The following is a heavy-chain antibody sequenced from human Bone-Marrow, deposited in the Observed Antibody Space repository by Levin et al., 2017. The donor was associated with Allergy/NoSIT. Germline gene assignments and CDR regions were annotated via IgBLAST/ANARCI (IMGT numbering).Heavy chain of an antibody. V-gene: IGHV1-2*02. CDR1: GYSFTGYY. CDR3: ARGDDLGGDFMFYYMDV. Sequence: ASVKVSCQASGYSFTGYYIHWVRQAPGQGLEWMGWINPNTGQTAYAQKFQGRVTMSRDTSISIVYMELSRLISDDTAVYFCARGDDLGGDFMFYYMDVWGEGTTVIVSS. J-gene: IGHJ6*03. CDR2: INPNTGQT. D-gene: IGHD3-16*01.